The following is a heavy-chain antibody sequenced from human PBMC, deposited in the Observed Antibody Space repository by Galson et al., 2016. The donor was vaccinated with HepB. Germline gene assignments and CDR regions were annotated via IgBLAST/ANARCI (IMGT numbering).Heavy chain of an antibody. CDR2: ISGTGGST. J-gene: IGHJ4*02. CDR3: VKALSILSGYPSDY. CDR1: GFTFSSFG. D-gene: IGHD3-9*01. V-gene: IGHV3-23*01. Sequence: SLRLSCAASGFTFSSFGMGWVRQAPGTGLESVSSISGTGGSTYYADSVKGRFTISRDNSKNTLYLRMNSLRADDTAVYYCVKALSILSGYPSDYWGQGTLVTVSS.